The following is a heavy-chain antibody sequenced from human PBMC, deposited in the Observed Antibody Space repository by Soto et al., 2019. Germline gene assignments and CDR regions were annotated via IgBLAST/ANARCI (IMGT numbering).Heavy chain of an antibody. D-gene: IGHD2-2*01. CDR3: ARARVVPAATYYYYYGMDV. Sequence: GGSLRLSCAASGFTFSSYDMHWVRQATGKGLEWVSAIGTAGDTYYPGSMKGRFTISRENAKNSLYLQMNSLRTEDTAVYYCARARVVPAATYYYYYGMDVWGQGTTVTVSS. CDR1: GFTFSSYD. CDR2: IGTAGDT. J-gene: IGHJ6*02. V-gene: IGHV3-13*01.